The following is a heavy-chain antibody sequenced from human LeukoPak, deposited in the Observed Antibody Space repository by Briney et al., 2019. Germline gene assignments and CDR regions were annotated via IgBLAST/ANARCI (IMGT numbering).Heavy chain of an antibody. J-gene: IGHJ6*03. CDR3: ARTTEGYCRGRSCYSYYYYMDV. V-gene: IGHV4-4*07. D-gene: IGHD2-15*01. CDR1: GGSISSYY. CDR2: IYTSGST. Sequence: SETLSLTCSVSGGSISSYYWSWIRQPAGKGLEWIGRIYTSGSTNYNPSLKSRVTISVDTSKNQFSLKLSSVTAADTAVYYCARTTEGYCRGRSCYSYYYYMDVWGKGTTVTVSS.